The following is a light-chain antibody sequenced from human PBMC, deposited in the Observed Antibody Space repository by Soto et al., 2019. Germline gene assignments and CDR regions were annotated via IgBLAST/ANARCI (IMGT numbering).Light chain of an antibody. CDR2: EVS. CDR3: SSYTSSSVV. J-gene: IGLJ2*01. Sequence: QSVLTQPASVSGSPGQSITISCTGTSSDVGGYNYVSWYQQHPGKAPKLMIYEVSNRPSGVSNRFSGSKSGSTASLTISGLQDEDEADYYCSSYTSSSVVFGGGTKLTVL. CDR1: SSDVGGYNY. V-gene: IGLV2-14*01.